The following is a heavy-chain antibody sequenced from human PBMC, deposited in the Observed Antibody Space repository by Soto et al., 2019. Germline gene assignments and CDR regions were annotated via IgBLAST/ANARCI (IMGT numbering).Heavy chain of an antibody. CDR2: IIPIFGTA. Sequence: ASVKVSFKASGGTFSRYALSWLRQAPGQGLEWMGGIIPIFGTANYAQKFQGRVTITADESTSTAYMELSSLRSEDTAMYYCARETCSGGSCYSGYGDPQVWGQGTLVTVSS. D-gene: IGHD2-15*01. CDR3: ARETCSGGSCYSGYGDPQV. V-gene: IGHV1-69*13. CDR1: GGTFSRYA. J-gene: IGHJ4*02.